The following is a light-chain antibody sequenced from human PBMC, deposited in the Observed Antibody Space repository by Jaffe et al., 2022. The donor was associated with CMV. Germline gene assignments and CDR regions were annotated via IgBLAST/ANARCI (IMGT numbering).Light chain of an antibody. Sequence: IQLTQSPSSLSASVGDRVTITCRASQDIGTFLAWYQQKPGKAPKLLIYAASTLESGVPTRFSSSGSETDFTLTIDNLQPEDFATYYCQQLKSYPPITFGQGTRL. J-gene: IGKJ5*01. CDR2: AAS. CDR3: QQLKSYPPIT. V-gene: IGKV1-9*01. CDR1: QDIGTF.